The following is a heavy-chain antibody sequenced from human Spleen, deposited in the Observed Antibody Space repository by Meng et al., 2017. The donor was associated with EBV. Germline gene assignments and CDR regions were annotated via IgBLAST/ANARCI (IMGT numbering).Heavy chain of an antibody. CDR2: IPSDASHNK. D-gene: IGHD1-14*01. CDR3: AKDLSGRFDP. CDR1: GFIFSGYG. Sequence: QWVVSVGGLVQPGRALRPSVSSCGFIFSGYGFHWVRQAPGKGPEWVAIIPSDASHNKYYADSVKGRFTISRDNSKNTLYLQMNSLKIEDTAVHYCAKDLSGRFDPWGQGTLVTVSS. J-gene: IGHJ5*02. V-gene: IGHV3-30*18.